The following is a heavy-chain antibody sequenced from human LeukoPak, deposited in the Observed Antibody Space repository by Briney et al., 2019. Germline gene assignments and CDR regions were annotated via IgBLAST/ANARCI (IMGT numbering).Heavy chain of an antibody. Sequence: PSQTLSLTCTVSGGSISSGGYYWSWLRQHPGKGLEWIGYIYYSGSTYYNPSLKSRVTISVDTSKNQFSMKLSSVTAADTAVYYCARGVRIAVAVNFDYWGQGTLVTVSS. D-gene: IGHD6-19*01. V-gene: IGHV4-31*03. CDR1: GGSISSGGYY. J-gene: IGHJ4*02. CDR2: IYYSGST. CDR3: ARGVRIAVAVNFDY.